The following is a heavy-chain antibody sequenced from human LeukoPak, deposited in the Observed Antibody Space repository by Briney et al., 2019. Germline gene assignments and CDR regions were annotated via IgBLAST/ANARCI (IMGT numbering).Heavy chain of an antibody. V-gene: IGHV3-9*03. CDR3: AKGGGILTGYYLDY. CDR2: ISWNSGSI. D-gene: IGHD3-9*01. J-gene: IGHJ4*02. Sequence: GGSLRLSCAASGFTFSSYAMSWVRQAPGKGLEWVSGISWNSGSIGYADSVKGRFTISRDNAKNSLYLQMNSLRAEDMALYYCAKGGGILTGYYLDYWGQGTLVTVSS. CDR1: GFTFSSYA.